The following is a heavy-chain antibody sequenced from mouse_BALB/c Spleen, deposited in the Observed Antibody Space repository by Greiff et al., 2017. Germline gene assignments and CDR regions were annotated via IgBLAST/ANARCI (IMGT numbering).Heavy chain of an antibody. Sequence: QVQLKESGAELMKPGASVKISCKATGYTFSSYWIEWVKQRPGHGLEWIGEILPGSGSTNYNEKFKGKATFTADTSSNTAYMQLSSLTSEDSAVYYCARANSYDEGPFAYWGQGTLVTVSA. D-gene: IGHD2-12*01. CDR1: GYTFSSYW. CDR2: ILPGSGST. CDR3: ARANSYDEGPFAY. V-gene: IGHV1-9*01. J-gene: IGHJ3*01.